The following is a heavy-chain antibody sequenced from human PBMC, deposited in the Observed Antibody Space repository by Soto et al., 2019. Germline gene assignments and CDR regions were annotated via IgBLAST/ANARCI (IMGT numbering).Heavy chain of an antibody. J-gene: IGHJ3*01. CDR3: ARKGYGVAFDA. D-gene: IGHD5-18*01. V-gene: IGHV1-2*02. CDR1: GYIFTDYY. CDR2: INPATGAT. Sequence: QVQLEQSRAEVKKPGASVTVSCKASGYIFTDYYLHWVRQAPGQGLEWMGWINPATGATKYKQNFEGRLSLTRDTSKSTGFTDLSRLKSDDSATYYCARKGYGVAFDAWAQGTLVTVSS.